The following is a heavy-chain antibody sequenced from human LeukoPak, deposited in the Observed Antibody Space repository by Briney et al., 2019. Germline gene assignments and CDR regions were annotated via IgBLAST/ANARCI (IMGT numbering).Heavy chain of an antibody. D-gene: IGHD4-23*01. V-gene: IGHV3-9*01. CDR3: AKIDYGGDD. J-gene: IGHJ4*02. CDR2: ISRNSVNI. Sequence: PGGSLRLSCAASGFTFDDYAMHWVRQAPGKGLEWVSGISRNSVNIDYADSVKGRFTISRDNAKNSLYLQMNSLRPEDTALYYCAKIDYGGDDWGRGTLVTVSS. CDR1: GFTFDDYA.